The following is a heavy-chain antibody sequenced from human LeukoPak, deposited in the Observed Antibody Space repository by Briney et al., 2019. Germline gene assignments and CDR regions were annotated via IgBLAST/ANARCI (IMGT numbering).Heavy chain of an antibody. D-gene: IGHD7-27*01. CDR3: ARDQSPKWGSGERYFDY. CDR2: ISSGGGGST. CDR1: EFTFSNYA. Sequence: GGSLRLSCVTSEFTFSNYAMNWVRRAPGKGLEWVSLISSGGGGSTYYTDSVKGRFTISRDNSKNTLYLQMNSLRAEDTAVYYCARDQSPKWGSGERYFDYWGQGTLVTVSS. J-gene: IGHJ4*02. V-gene: IGHV3-23*01.